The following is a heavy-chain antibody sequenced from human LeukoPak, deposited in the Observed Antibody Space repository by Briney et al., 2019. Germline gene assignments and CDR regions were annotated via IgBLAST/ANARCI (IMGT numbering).Heavy chain of an antibody. D-gene: IGHD2-2*02. CDR3: ARDLYCSSTSCYID. Sequence: PGGSLRLSCAASGFTFSSYAMHWVRQAPGKGLEYVSAISSNGGSTYYANYVKGRFTISRDNSKNTLYLQMGSLRAGDMAVYYCARDLYCSSTSCYIDWGQGTLVTVSS. J-gene: IGHJ4*02. V-gene: IGHV3-64*01. CDR2: ISSNGGST. CDR1: GFTFSSYA.